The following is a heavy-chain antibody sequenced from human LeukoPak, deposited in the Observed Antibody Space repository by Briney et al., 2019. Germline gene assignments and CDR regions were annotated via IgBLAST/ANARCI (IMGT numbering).Heavy chain of an antibody. J-gene: IGHJ6*03. V-gene: IGHV1-2*02. D-gene: IGHD2-2*01. CDR1: GYTFTGYY. CDR2: INPYSGGT. Sequence: ASVKVSCKASGYTFTGYYMHWVRQAPGQGLEWMGWINPYSGGTNYAQKFQGRVTMTRDTSISTAYMELSRLRSDDTAVYYCARGDCSSTSCYLYYYYMDVWGKGTTATVSS. CDR3: ARGDCSSTSCYLYYYYMDV.